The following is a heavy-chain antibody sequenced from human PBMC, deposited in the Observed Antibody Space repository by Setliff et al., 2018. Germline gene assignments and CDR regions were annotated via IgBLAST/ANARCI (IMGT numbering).Heavy chain of an antibody. V-gene: IGHV4-4*08. CDR2: MHAGGNI. CDR3: ARGRLSFGSYGSGNQWKYYYYMDV. CDR1: GDSLRNDY. D-gene: IGHD3-10*01. J-gene: IGHJ6*03. Sequence: SETLSLTCSVSGDSLRNDYWTWIRQPPGKGLEWIGNMHAGGNINYNPSLKSRVTLSLATSKSQFSLNLTSVTAADTAIYYCARGRLSFGSYGSGNQWKYYYYMDVWGKGTAVTVSS.